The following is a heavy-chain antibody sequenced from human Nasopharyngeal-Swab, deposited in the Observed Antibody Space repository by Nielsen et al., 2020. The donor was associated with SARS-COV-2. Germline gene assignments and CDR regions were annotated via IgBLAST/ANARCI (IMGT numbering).Heavy chain of an antibody. J-gene: IGHJ4*02. CDR3: AKDGEVAAARYYFDY. V-gene: IGHV3-30*18. CDR2: LSNDGGDK. CDR1: GFTFSRYG. D-gene: IGHD6-13*01. Sequence: GESLKISCAASGFTFSRYGMHWVRQVPGKGLEWVAVLSNDGGDKYYADSVKGRFTISRDNSKNTLYLQMNSLRPEDTAVYYCAKDGEVAAARYYFDYWGQGTLATVSS.